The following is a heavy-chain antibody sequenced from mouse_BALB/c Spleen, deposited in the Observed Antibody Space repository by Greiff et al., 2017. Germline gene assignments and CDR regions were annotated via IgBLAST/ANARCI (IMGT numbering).Heavy chain of an antibody. Sequence: EVKLVESGGGLVQPGGSLRLSCATSGFTFTDYYMSWVRQPPGKALEWLGFIRNKANGYTTEYSASVKGRFTISRDNSQSILYLQMNTLRAEDSATYYCARDRDYGSSYGWFAYWGQGTLVTVSA. CDR2: IRNKANGYTT. CDR1: GFTFTDYY. D-gene: IGHD1-1*01. J-gene: IGHJ3*01. V-gene: IGHV7-3*02. CDR3: ARDRDYGSSYGWFAY.